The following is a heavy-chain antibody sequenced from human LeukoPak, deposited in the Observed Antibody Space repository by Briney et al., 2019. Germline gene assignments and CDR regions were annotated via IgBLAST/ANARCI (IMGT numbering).Heavy chain of an antibody. CDR3: ARGASLRYYYYYMDV. CDR1: GYTFTGYY. CDR2: INPNSGGT. J-gene: IGHJ6*03. D-gene: IGHD3-16*01. V-gene: IGHV1-2*02. Sequence: ASVKVSCKASGYTFTGYYIHWVRQAPGQGLEWMGWINPNSGGTNYAQKFQGRVTMTRDTSISTAYMELSRLRSDDTAVYYCARGASLRYYYYYMDVWGKGTTVTVSS.